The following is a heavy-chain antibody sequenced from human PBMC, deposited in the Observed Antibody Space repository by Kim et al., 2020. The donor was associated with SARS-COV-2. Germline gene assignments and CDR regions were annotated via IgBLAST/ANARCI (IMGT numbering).Heavy chain of an antibody. Sequence: GGSLRLSCAASGFTFSSYDMHWVRQVTGKGLEWVSAIGTAGDTYYSGSVKGRFTISRENVKNSLYLQMKSLRAGDTAVYYCARERVSYGMDVWGQGTTVTVSS. CDR3: ARERVSYGMDV. J-gene: IGHJ6*02. CDR1: GFTFSSYD. V-gene: IGHV3-13*04. CDR2: IGTAGDT.